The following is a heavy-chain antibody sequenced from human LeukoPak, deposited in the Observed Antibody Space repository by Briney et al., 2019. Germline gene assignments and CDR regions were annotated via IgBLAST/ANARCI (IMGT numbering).Heavy chain of an antibody. Sequence: GASVKVSCKASGYTFTGYYMHWVRQAPGQGLEWMGWINPNSGGTNYAQKFQGRVTMTRDTSTSTAYMELSRLRSDDTAVYYRARGTSSGWHPYFDYWGQGTLVTVSS. D-gene: IGHD6-19*01. CDR3: ARGTSSGWHPYFDY. CDR1: GYTFTGYY. J-gene: IGHJ4*02. CDR2: INPNSGGT. V-gene: IGHV1-2*02.